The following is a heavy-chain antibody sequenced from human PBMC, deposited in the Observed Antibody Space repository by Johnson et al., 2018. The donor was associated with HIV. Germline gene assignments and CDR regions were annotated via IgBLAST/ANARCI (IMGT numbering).Heavy chain of an antibody. J-gene: IGHJ3*02. Sequence: VQLVESGGGLAQPGWSLRLSCAATGFTLSNYWMHWVRQVPGKGLVWVANIKQDGSEKYYVDSVKGRFTISRDNAKNSLYLQMNSLRAEDTAVYYCARDYRERIVGATLHDAFDIWGQGTMVTVSS. CDR1: GFTLSNYW. CDR3: ARDYRERIVGATLHDAFDI. V-gene: IGHV3-7*01. D-gene: IGHD1-26*01. CDR2: IKQDGSEK.